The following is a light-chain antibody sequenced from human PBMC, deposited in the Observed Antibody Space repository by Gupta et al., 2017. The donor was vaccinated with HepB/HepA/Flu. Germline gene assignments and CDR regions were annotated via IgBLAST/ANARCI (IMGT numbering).Light chain of an antibody. CDR3: QQYNNWLWT. CDR2: GAS. V-gene: IGKV3-15*01. J-gene: IGKJ1*01. CDR1: QSVSSN. Sequence: EIVMTQSPATLSVSPGERATLSCRASQSVSSNLAWYQQKPGQAPRLLMYGASTRATGIPARFSGSGSGTEFTLTISSLQSEDFAVYYCQQYNNWLWTFGQGTEVEIK.